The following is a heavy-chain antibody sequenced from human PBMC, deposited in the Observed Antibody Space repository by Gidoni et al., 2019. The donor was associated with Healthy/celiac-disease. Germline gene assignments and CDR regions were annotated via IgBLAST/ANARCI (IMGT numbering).Heavy chain of an antibody. V-gene: IGHV1-8*01. Sequence: QVQLGQSGAEVKKPGASGKVSCKASGYTFTSYDLNWVRQATGQGLAWMGWMKPNSGNTGYAQKFQGRVTMTRNTSISTAYMELSSLRSEDPAVYYCARGVNGDYFDYWGQGTLVTVSS. D-gene: IGHD2-8*01. CDR3: ARGVNGDYFDY. J-gene: IGHJ4*02. CDR2: MKPNSGNT. CDR1: GYTFTSYD.